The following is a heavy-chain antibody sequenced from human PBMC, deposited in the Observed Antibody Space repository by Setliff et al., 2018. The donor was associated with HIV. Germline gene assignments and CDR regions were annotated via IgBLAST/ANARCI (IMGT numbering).Heavy chain of an antibody. Sequence: SETLSLTCAVYSKSFSNSYWTWIRQPPGKGLEWIGEINHSGSTNYNPSLKSRVTISVDTSKNQFSLKLSSVTAADTAVYYCARGLRGYSYGYFGRVVGEDYWGQGTLVTVSS. CDR2: INHSGST. D-gene: IGHD5-18*01. CDR3: ARGLRGYSYGYFGRVVGEDY. J-gene: IGHJ4*02. V-gene: IGHV4-34*01. CDR1: SKSFSNSY.